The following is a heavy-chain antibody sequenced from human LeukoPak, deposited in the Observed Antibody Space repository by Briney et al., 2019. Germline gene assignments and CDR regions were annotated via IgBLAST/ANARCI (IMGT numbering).Heavy chain of an antibody. CDR3: AKYCSSTSCYDYYFDY. CDR2: ISDRGGST. D-gene: IGHD2-2*01. CDR1: GFTFSSYA. J-gene: IGHJ4*02. V-gene: IGHV3-23*01. Sequence: GGSLRLSCAASGFTFSSYAMSWVRQAPGKGQEWVSAISDRGGSTYYADSVKGRFTISRDNSKNTLYLQMNSLRAEDTAVYYCAKYCSSTSCYDYYFDYWGQGTLVTVSS.